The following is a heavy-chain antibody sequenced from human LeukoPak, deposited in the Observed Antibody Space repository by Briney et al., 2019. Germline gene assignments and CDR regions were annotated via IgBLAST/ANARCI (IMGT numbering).Heavy chain of an antibody. CDR1: GYSISSGYY. D-gene: IGHD6-6*01. CDR3: ARENRGIAARQPWYY. V-gene: IGHV4-38-2*02. CDR2: IYHSGST. J-gene: IGHJ4*02. Sequence: SETLSLTCTVSGYSISSGYYWGWIRQPPWKGLEWIGSIYHSGSTYYNPSLKSRVTISVDTSKNQFSLKLSSVTAADTAVYYCARENRGIAARQPWYYWGQGTLVTVSS.